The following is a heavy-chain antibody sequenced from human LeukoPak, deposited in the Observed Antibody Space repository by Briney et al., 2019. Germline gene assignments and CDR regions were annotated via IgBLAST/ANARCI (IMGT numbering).Heavy chain of an antibody. J-gene: IGHJ6*04. D-gene: IGHD2-15*01. CDR1: GYSFTSYW. Sequence: GESLKISCKGSGYSFTSYWISWVRQMPGKGLEWMGRIDPSDSYTNYSPSFQGHVTISADKSISTAYLQWSSLKASDTAMYYCARLSHIYCSGGSCAYYYGMDVWGEGTTVTVSS. CDR2: IDPSDSYT. CDR3: ARLSHIYCSGGSCAYYYGMDV. V-gene: IGHV5-10-1*01.